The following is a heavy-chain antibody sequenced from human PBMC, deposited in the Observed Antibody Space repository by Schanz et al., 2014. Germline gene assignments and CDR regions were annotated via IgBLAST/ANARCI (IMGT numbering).Heavy chain of an antibody. CDR1: GFTFNDYA. CDR3: AKIWKGHPIEVRPGWSDGMDV. Sequence: VQLVESGGGLVQPWGSLRLSCVASGFTFNDYAMHWVRQAPGKGLEWVAVISYEGSKKYYPDSVQGRFTISRDNSKNTVYLQMNSLRAEDTAVYYCAKIWKGHPIEVRPGWSDGMDVWGQGTTVTVSS. J-gene: IGHJ6*02. CDR2: ISYEGSKK. D-gene: IGHD6-6*01. V-gene: IGHV3-30*04.